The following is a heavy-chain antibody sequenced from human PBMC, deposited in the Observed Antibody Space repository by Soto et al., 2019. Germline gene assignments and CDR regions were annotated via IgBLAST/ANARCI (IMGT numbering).Heavy chain of an antibody. CDR1: GFSLSTSGVG. V-gene: IGHV2-5*02. J-gene: IGHJ4*02. CDR2: IYWDDDK. CDR3: AHNTVEDLGLGGYFDY. Sequence: QITLKESGPTLVKPTQTLTLTCTFSGFSLSTSGVGVGWIRQPPGKALEWLALIYWDDDKRYSPSLKSRLTITKDTSKNQVVLTMTNMDPVDTATYYCAHNTVEDLGLGGYFDYWGQGTLVTVSS. D-gene: IGHD4-17*01.